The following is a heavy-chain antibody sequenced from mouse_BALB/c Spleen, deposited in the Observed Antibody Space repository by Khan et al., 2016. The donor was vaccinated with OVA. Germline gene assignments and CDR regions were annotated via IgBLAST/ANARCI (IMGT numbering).Heavy chain of an antibody. CDR3: SRDYGSSFWFAY. Sequence: MQLEESGPELVKPGASVKMSCKASGYTFTNYIIHWVKQKPGQGLEWIGYINPYNDGAKYNEKFKGKATLTSDKSSSTAYMEFSGLTSEDSAVYYCSRDYGSSFWFAYWGQGTLVTVSA. J-gene: IGHJ3*01. CDR2: INPYNDGA. CDR1: GYTFTNYI. D-gene: IGHD1-1*01. V-gene: IGHV1S136*01.